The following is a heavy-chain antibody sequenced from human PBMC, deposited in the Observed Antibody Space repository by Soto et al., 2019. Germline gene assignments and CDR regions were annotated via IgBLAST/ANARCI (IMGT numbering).Heavy chain of an antibody. CDR1: GVSISSHDW. Sequence: QVQLQESGPGLVKPSVTLSLTCAVSGVSISSHDWWTWVRQPPGKGLEWIGESHQSGNTNYNSSLGSRVTISVDKSKNQFSLQMSSVTVADTTVYYCATRDTSRFYWGQGTLVTVSS. CDR2: SHQSGNT. CDR3: ATRDTSRFY. D-gene: IGHD6-13*01. J-gene: IGHJ4*02. V-gene: IGHV4-4*02.